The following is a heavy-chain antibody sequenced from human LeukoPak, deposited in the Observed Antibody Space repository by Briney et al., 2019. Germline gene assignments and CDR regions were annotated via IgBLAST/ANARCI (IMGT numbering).Heavy chain of an antibody. V-gene: IGHV4-61*09. J-gene: IGHJ4*02. CDR2: IYTGGST. CDR3: ARDSLYNFWSGYYHTTYYFDY. CDR1: GGSISSGNYY. D-gene: IGHD3-3*01. Sequence: SETLSLTCTVSGGSISSGNYYWSWSRQPAGKGLEWIGHIYTGGSTNYNPSLKSRVTISVDTSKNQFSLNLISMTAADTAVYYCARDSLYNFWSGYYHTTYYFDYWGQGTLVTVSS.